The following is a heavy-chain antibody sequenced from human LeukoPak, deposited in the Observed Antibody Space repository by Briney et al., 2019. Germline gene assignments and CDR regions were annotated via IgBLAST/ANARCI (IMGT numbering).Heavy chain of an antibody. J-gene: IGHJ4*02. CDR1: SGSISSSNW. Sequence: SETLSLTCAVSSGSISSSNWWSWIRQRPGKGLEWIGEIYHSGSTNYNPSLKSRVTISVDKSKNQFSLKLSSVTAADTAVYYCVCRAASYYFDYWGQGTLVTVSS. CDR3: VCRAASYYFDY. D-gene: IGHD6-13*01. V-gene: IGHV4-4*02. CDR2: IYHSGST.